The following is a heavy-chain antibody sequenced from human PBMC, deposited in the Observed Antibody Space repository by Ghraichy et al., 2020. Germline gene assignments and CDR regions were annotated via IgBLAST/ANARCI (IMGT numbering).Heavy chain of an antibody. Sequence: GGSLRLSCAASGFTFSSYWMSWVRQAPGKGLEWVANIKQDGSEKYYVDSVKGRFTISRDNAKNSLYLQMNSLRAEDTAVYYCARDQWGYGSGSYYDYWGQGTLVTVSS. CDR1: GFTFSSYW. CDR2: IKQDGSEK. J-gene: IGHJ4*02. D-gene: IGHD3-10*01. V-gene: IGHV3-7*01. CDR3: ARDQWGYGSGSYYDY.